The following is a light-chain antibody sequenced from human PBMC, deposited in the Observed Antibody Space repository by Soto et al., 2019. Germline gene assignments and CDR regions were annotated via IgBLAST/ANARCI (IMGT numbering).Light chain of an antibody. V-gene: IGLV2-14*01. J-gene: IGLJ2*01. Sequence: QSALTQPASVSGSPGQSITISCAGVSSDVGGYKYVSWYQQHPGKAPKLMIFEVNNRPSVVSSRFSGSESGNTASLTISDLQAEDEADYYCSLYTSSRSLVFGGGTKVPVL. CDR1: SSDVGGYKY. CDR2: EVN. CDR3: SLYTSSRSLV.